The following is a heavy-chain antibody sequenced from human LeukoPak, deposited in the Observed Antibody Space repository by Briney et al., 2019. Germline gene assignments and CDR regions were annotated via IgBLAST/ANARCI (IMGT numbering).Heavy chain of an antibody. CDR1: GFTFNTYA. Sequence: GGSLRLSCAASGFTFNTYAMSWVRQAPGKGLEWVSDISGSGDNTYYADSVQGRFTISRDNSKNTLYLQMNSLRAEDTAVYYCAKVTLPRGIIVPFDYWGQGTLVTVS. D-gene: IGHD2/OR15-2a*01. V-gene: IGHV3-23*01. CDR2: ISGSGDNT. CDR3: AKVTLPRGIIVPFDY. J-gene: IGHJ4*02.